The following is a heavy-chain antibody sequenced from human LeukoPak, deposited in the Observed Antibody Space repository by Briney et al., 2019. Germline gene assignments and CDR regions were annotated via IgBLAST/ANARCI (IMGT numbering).Heavy chain of an antibody. V-gene: IGHV3-7*01. D-gene: IGHD6-13*01. Sequence: GGSLRLSCAASGFTFKNSWMSWVRQAPGKGLEWVANINQDGDEKYYVDSVKGRFTISRDDAQTSVYLQLSSLRPEDTAVYYCAKGGSSSWSDYWGQGTLVTVSS. CDR2: INQDGDEK. CDR1: GFTFKNSW. J-gene: IGHJ4*02. CDR3: AKGGSSSWSDY.